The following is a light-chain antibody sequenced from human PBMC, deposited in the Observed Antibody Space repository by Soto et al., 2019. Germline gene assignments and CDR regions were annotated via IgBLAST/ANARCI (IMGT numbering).Light chain of an antibody. CDR2: DVS. Sequence: QSALTQPASVSGSPGQSITISCTGTSSDVGGYNYVSWYQHHPGKAPKLMIFDVSNRPSGVSNRFSGSKSGNTASLTISGLQAEDEAYYYCPPWDDSMNGYVFGPGPTLPV. V-gene: IGLV2-14*03. CDR1: SSDVGGYNY. J-gene: IGLJ1*01. CDR3: PPWDDSMNGYV.